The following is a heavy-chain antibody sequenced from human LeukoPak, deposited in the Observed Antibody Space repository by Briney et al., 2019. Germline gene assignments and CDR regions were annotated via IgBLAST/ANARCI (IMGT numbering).Heavy chain of an antibody. V-gene: IGHV3-21*01. CDR3: ARVWSPPYTSSWPDYFDY. CDR1: GFSFSSYS. D-gene: IGHD6-13*01. CDR2: ISSSSSYI. J-gene: IGHJ4*02. Sequence: GGSLRLSCAAFGFSFSSYSMNWVRQAPGKGLEWVSSISSSSSYIYYADSVKGRFTISRDNAKNSLYLQLNRLRAEDTAVYYCARVWSPPYTSSWPDYFDYWGQGTLVTVSS.